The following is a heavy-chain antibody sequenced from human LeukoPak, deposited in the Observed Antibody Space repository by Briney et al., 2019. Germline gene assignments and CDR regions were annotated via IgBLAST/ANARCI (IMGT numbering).Heavy chain of an antibody. CDR1: GGTFSSYA. V-gene: IGHV1-69*01. D-gene: IGHD2-15*01. CDR3: ARSYYCSGGSCYSEGAFDI. CDR2: IIPIFGTA. Sequence: SVKVSCKASGGTFSSYAISWVRQAPGPGLEWMGGIIPIFGTANYAQKFEGRVTITSDESTSTAFMELSSLRSEDTAVYYCARSYYCSGGSCYSEGAFDIWGQGTMVTVSS. J-gene: IGHJ3*02.